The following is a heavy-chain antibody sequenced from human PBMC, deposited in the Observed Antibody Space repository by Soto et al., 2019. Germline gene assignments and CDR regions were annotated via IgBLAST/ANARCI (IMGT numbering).Heavy chain of an antibody. CDR2: INAGNGNT. CDR3: ARDGVTAGPYYYGMDG. Sequence: ASVKVSCKASGYTFTSYAMHWVRQAPGQRLEWMGWINAGNGNTKYSQKFQGRVTITRDTSASTAYMELSSLRSEDTAVYYCARDGVTAGPYYYGMDGWGQGTTVTVS. J-gene: IGHJ6*02. D-gene: IGHD2-2*01. V-gene: IGHV1-3*01. CDR1: GYTFTSYA.